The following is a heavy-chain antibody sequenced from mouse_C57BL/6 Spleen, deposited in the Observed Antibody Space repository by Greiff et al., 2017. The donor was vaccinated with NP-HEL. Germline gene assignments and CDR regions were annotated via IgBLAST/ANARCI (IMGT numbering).Heavy chain of an antibody. CDR1: GYTFTEYT. V-gene: IGHV1-62-2*01. CDR2: FYPGSGSI. J-gene: IGHJ4*01. Sequence: VKVVESGAELVKPGASVKLSCKASGYTFTEYTIHWVKQRSGQGLEWIGWFYPGSGSIKYNEKFKDKATLTADKSSSTVYMELSRLTSEDSAVYCCARHEYYVSRYYAMDYWGQGTSVTVSS. CDR3: ARHEYYVSRYYAMDY. D-gene: IGHD1-1*01.